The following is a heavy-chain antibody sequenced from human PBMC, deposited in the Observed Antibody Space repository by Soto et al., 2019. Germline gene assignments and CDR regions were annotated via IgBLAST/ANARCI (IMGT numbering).Heavy chain of an antibody. J-gene: IGHJ6*02. CDR3: ARITGTTNYYYYYGMDV. Sequence: QVQLVQSGAEVKKPGSSVKVSCTASGGTFSSYAISWVRQAPGQGLEWMGGIIPIFGTANYAQKFQGRVTITADKSTSTAYMELSSLRSEDTAVYYCARITGTTNYYYYYGMDVWGQGTTVTVSS. V-gene: IGHV1-69*06. CDR2: IIPIFGTA. D-gene: IGHD1-7*01. CDR1: GGTFSSYA.